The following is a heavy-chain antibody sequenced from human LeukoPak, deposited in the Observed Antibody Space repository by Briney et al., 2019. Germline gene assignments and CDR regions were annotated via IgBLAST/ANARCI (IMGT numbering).Heavy chain of an antibody. V-gene: IGHV3-30*02. Sequence: GGSLRLSCAASGFTFSSYGMHWVRQAPGKGLDWVAFIRYDGSIKDYADSVKGRFTISRDNSKSTLYLQMNSLRAEDTAVYYCAKDNPIEQVPGLGPGSWGQGTLVTVSS. D-gene: IGHD2/OR15-2a*01. CDR3: AKDNPIEQVPGLGPGS. J-gene: IGHJ5*02. CDR1: GFTFSSYG. CDR2: IRYDGSIK.